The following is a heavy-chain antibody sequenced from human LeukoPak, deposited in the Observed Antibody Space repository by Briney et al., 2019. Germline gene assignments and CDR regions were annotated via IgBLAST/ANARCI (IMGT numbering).Heavy chain of an antibody. J-gene: IGHJ4*02. V-gene: IGHV4-31*03. CDR3: ASPTDYGDS. Sequence: PSETLSLTCTVSGASIRTGGYYWSWIRQHPGKGLEWIGYIDNSGNTYYNPSLKSRLTISVDTSRNQFSLNLRSVTAADTAVYYCASPTDYGDSWGQGTLVTVSS. CDR2: IDNSGNT. D-gene: IGHD4-17*01. CDR1: GASIRTGGYY.